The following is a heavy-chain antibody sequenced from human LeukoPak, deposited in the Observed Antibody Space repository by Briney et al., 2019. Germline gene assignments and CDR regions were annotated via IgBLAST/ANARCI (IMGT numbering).Heavy chain of an antibody. CDR3: ARETNILTGYYPC. CDR1: GGSISSGGYY. Sequence: PSETLSLTCTVSGGSISSGGYYWSWIRQPPGKGLEWIGYIYHSGSTYYNPSLKSRVTISVDRSKNQFSLKLSFVTAADTAVYYCARETNILTGYYPCWGQGTLVTVSS. J-gene: IGHJ4*02. D-gene: IGHD3-9*01. CDR2: IYHSGST. V-gene: IGHV4-30-2*01.